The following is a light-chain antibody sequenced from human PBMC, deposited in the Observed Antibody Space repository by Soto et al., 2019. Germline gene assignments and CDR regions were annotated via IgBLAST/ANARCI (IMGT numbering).Light chain of an antibody. V-gene: IGKV1-27*01. Sequence: INMTQSPSSLPASLGDRVTLPXRASQGISNYFAWYQQKPGXVPQXXXDDXSTLQSGCPSRFSGSGSGTDFTLTISSMQPDDVANYYCQMYTLATKPFGQGTMVDIK. J-gene: IGKJ1*01. CDR1: QGISNY. CDR3: QMYTLATKP. CDR2: DXS.